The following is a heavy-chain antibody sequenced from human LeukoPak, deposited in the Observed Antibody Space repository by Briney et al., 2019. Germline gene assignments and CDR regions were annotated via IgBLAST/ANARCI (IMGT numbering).Heavy chain of an antibody. CDR2: IVVGSDNT. D-gene: IGHD2-15*01. CDR1: GFIFTRSA. Sequence: SVKVSCKSSGFIFTRSAMQWVRQARGQRLEWIGWIVVGSDNTNYAQKFQERVTITRDMSTSTAYMELSSLRSEDTAVYYCAADLGYCGRGRSYIDDWGQGTLVTVSS. J-gene: IGHJ4*02. V-gene: IGHV1-58*02. CDR3: AADLGYCGRGRSYIDD.